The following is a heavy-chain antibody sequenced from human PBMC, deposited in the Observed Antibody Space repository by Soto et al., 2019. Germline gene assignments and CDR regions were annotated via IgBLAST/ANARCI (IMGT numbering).Heavy chain of an antibody. Sequence: PWGSTRNSCAASGFTFCNHGMHWVRQAPGKGLEWVAVISYDGSNKYYADSVKGRFTISRDNSKNTLYLQMNSLRAEDTAVYYCAKGGITMVRGATELDYWGQGTLLTVSS. CDR2: ISYDGSNK. J-gene: IGHJ4*02. CDR3: AKGGITMVRGATELDY. V-gene: IGHV3-30*18. D-gene: IGHD3-10*01. CDR1: GFTFCNHG.